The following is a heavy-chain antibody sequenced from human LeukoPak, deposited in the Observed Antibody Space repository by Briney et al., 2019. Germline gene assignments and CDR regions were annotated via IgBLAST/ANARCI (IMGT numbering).Heavy chain of an antibody. CDR3: ARDPRIAAAGP. J-gene: IGHJ5*02. V-gene: IGHV3-21*01. CDR2: ISSSSSYI. D-gene: IGHD6-13*01. Sequence: TGGSLRLSCAASGFTFSSYSMNWVRQAPGKGLEWVSSISSSSSYIYYADSVKGRFTISRDNAKNSLYLQMNSLRAEDTAVYYCARDPRIAAAGPWGQGTLVTVSS. CDR1: GFTFSSYS.